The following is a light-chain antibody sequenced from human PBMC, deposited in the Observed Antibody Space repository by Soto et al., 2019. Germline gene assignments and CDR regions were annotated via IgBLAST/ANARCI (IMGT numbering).Light chain of an antibody. CDR3: QQYNSYSPT. CDR2: KAS. V-gene: IGKV1-5*03. J-gene: IGKJ1*01. Sequence: DIQMTQSPSTLSASVGDRVTITCRASQSISSWLAWYQQKPGKAPKLLIYKASSLESGVPSRFSGSGYGTEFTLTISSLQPDDFETDYCQQYNSYSPTFGQGTKVEIK. CDR1: QSISSW.